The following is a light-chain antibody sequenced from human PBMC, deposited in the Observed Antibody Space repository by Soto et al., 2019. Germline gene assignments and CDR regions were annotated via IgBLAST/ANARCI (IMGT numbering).Light chain of an antibody. V-gene: IGLV2-14*01. CDR2: EVT. Sequence: QSALTQPASVSGSPGQSITISCTGTSGDIGSYNRVYWYQQHPGKAPKLIIYEVTDRPSGVSNRFSGSKSGNTASLTISGLQADYEAEYYCSSYTNINTRACVFGTGTKVTVL. J-gene: IGLJ1*01. CDR3: SSYTNINTRACV. CDR1: SGDIGSYNR.